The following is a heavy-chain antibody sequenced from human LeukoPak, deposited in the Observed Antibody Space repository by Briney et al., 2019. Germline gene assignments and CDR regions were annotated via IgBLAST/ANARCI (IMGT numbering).Heavy chain of an antibody. Sequence: GRSLGLSCAASGFTFSSYSMNWVRQAPGKGLEWVSSISSSSSYIYYADSVKGRFTISRDNAKNSLYLQMNSLRAEDTAVYYCARPRMGDSSGYYYVWYFDYWGQGTLVTVSS. CDR1: GFTFSSYS. D-gene: IGHD3-22*01. J-gene: IGHJ4*02. CDR3: ARPRMGDSSGYYYVWYFDY. V-gene: IGHV3-21*01. CDR2: ISSSSSYI.